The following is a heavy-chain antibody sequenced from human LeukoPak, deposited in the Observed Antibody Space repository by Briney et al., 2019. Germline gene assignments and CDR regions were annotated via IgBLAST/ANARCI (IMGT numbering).Heavy chain of an antibody. Sequence: QSGGSLRLSCAASGFTFSSYAMSWVRQAPGKGPECVTTINQDGSQKYYVDSVKGRFTISRDNAKNSLYLQMNSLRVEDTAIYYCARTIVDVPGISDFFDYWGQGTLVSVSS. J-gene: IGHJ4*02. CDR2: INQDGSQK. CDR3: ARTIVDVPGISDFFDY. V-gene: IGHV3-7*01. CDR1: GFTFSSYA. D-gene: IGHD2-2*01.